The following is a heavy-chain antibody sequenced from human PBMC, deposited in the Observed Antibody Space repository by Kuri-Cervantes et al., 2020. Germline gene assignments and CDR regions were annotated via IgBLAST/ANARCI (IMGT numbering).Heavy chain of an antibody. CDR2: INPYNDDT. V-gene: IGHV1-18*01. CDR3: ARDSNYETDY. D-gene: IGHD1-7*01. J-gene: IGHJ4*02. Sequence: ASVKVSCKGSGYTFNHFGISWVRQAPGQGLEWIGWINPYNDDTQYAQKFQGRLTLTTDTSTTTVYMELRSLTSDDTADYYCARDSNYETDYWGQGTLVTVSS. CDR1: GYTFNHFG.